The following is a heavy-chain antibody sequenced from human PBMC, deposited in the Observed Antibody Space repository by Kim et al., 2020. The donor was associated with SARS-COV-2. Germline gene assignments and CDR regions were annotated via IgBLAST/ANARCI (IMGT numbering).Heavy chain of an antibody. CDR3: ARVETTVTTGYYFDY. D-gene: IGHD4-17*01. V-gene: IGHV4-31*02. Sequence: PSLKSRITISVDTSKNQFSLKLSSVTAADTAVYYCARVETTVTTGYYFDYWGQGTLVTVSS. J-gene: IGHJ4*02.